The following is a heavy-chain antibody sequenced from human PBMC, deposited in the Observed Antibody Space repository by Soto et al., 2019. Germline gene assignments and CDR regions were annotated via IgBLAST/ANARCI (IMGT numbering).Heavy chain of an antibody. CDR1: GGSIISGGYY. J-gene: IGHJ6*02. CDR2: IYYSGST. D-gene: IGHD3-22*01. V-gene: IGHV4-31*03. CDR3: AKNLRGYYDSSGYYSTYGMDV. Sequence: ILSLTCTVSGGSIISGGYYWSWIRQHPGKGLEWIGYIYYSGSTYYNPSLKSRVTISVDTSKNQFSLKLSSVTAADTAVYYCAKNLRGYYDSSGYYSTYGMDVWGQGTTVTVSS.